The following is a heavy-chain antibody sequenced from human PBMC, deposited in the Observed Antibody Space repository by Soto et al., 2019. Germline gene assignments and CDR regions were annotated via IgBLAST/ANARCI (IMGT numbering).Heavy chain of an antibody. CDR2: IYPGDSDT. D-gene: IGHD6-13*01. CDR1: GYSFTSYW. J-gene: IGHJ6*02. Sequence: ESLKTSCKGPGYSFTSYWIGWARQMPGKGLEWMGIIYPGDSDTRYSPSFQGQVTISADKSISTAYLQWSSLKASDTAMYYCAKTAAGGKNYYGMDVWGQGTTVTVSS. CDR3: AKTAAGGKNYYGMDV. V-gene: IGHV5-51*01.